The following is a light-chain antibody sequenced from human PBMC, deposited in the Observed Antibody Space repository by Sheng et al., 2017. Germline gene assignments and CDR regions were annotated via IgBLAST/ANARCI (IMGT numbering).Light chain of an antibody. Sequence: EVVMTQSPASLSVSPGERATLSCRASRIVSNNLAWYQQKPGQAPRLLIYGASTRATGIPARFSGSGSGTEFTLTITSLQSEDFAVYYCQQYNNWPLTFGGGTKVEIK. CDR3: QQYNNWPLT. J-gene: IGKJ4*01. V-gene: IGKV3-15*01. CDR2: GAS. CDR1: RIVSNN.